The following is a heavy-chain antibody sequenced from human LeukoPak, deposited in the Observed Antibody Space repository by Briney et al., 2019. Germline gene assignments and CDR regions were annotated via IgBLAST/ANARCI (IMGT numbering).Heavy chain of an antibody. Sequence: GGSLRLSCAGSGFRISESWMSWVRQVPGKGLEWVATMNKNGIETYYVDSVRGRFTTSRDVAKNSLYLQMSSLRADDTAVYYCARDGRWGQGTLVTVSS. J-gene: IGHJ4*02. CDR3: ARDGR. D-gene: IGHD1-26*01. CDR2: MNKNGIET. V-gene: IGHV3-7*03. CDR1: GFRISESW.